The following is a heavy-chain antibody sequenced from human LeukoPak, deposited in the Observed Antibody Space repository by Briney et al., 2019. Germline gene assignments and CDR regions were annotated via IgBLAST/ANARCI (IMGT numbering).Heavy chain of an antibody. V-gene: IGHV1-69*01. D-gene: IGHD2-15*01. CDR2: IIPIFGTA. CDR3: ARDRRGTYCSGGSCYSGAFDI. J-gene: IGHJ3*02. Sequence: SVKVSCKASGGTFSSYAISWVRQAPGQGLEWMGGIIPIFGTANYAQKFQGRVTITADESTSTAYMELSSLRSEDTAVYYCARDRRGTYCSGGSCYSGAFDIWGQGTMVTVSS. CDR1: GGTFSSYA.